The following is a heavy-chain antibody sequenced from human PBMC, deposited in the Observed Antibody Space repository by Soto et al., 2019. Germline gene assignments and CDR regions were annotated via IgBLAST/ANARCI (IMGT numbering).Heavy chain of an antibody. CDR3: AAESGVATATLGYYYFNTGV. CDR1: GDTFNDYY. J-gene: IGHJ6*03. CDR2: INPNGGVT. V-gene: IGHV1-2*04. Sequence: QVQLVQSGAEVKKPGASVTVSCRSSGDTFNDYYIHWVRQAPGQGLEWMGWINPNGGVTKYAQKFQGWVSMISDTSIRTVDRHLSRLRSADPAVYYCAAESGVATATLGYYYFNTGVWGTGTTVTVS. D-gene: IGHD5-12*01.